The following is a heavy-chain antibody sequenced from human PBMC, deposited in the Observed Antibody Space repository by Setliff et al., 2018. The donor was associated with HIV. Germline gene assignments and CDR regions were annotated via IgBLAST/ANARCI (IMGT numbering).Heavy chain of an antibody. CDR2: ISYDGSNK. CDR3: ARDATRGGDFDF. V-gene: IGHV3-30*04. D-gene: IGHD1-26*01. J-gene: IGHJ4*02. CDR1: GFTFSSYA. Sequence: GGSLRLSCAASGFTFSSYAMHWVRQAPGKGLEWVAVISYDGSNKYYADSVKGRFTISRDNSKNTLYLQMNSLRAEDTAVYYCARDATRGGDFDFWGQGTLVTVSS.